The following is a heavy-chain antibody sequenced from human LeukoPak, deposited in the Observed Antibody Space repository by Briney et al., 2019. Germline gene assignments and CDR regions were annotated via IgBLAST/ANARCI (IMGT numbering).Heavy chain of an antibody. Sequence: SETLSLTCAVSGGSFSGYYWSWVRQPPGKGLEWIGEINHSGSTNYNPSLKSRVTITVDTSKKQFSLKVSSVTAADTAVYYCARVVRGVIKPFDYWGQGTLVTVSS. CDR2: INHSGST. J-gene: IGHJ4*02. D-gene: IGHD3-10*01. CDR1: GGSFSGYY. V-gene: IGHV4-34*01. CDR3: ARVVRGVIKPFDY.